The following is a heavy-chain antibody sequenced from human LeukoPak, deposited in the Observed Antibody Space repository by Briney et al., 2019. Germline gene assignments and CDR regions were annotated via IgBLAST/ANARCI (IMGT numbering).Heavy chain of an antibody. CDR1: EFTFSSYS. CDR3: AKGRRDGYNYPFFDS. D-gene: IGHD5-24*01. V-gene: IGHV3-48*01. J-gene: IGHJ4*02. CDR2: ISNGSGNR. Sequence: GGSLRLSCVASEFTFSSYSVIWVRQAPGKGLEWISYISNGSGNRYYADSVKGRFTISRDNAKNLLYLQMNNLSADDTAIYFCAKGRRDGYNYPFFDSWGQGAWVIVSS.